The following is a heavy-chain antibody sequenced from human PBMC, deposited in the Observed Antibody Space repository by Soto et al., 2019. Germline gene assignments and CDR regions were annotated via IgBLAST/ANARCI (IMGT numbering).Heavy chain of an antibody. CDR3: ARDKGRSPLDY. V-gene: IGHV3-30-3*01. Sequence: PGGSLRLSCAASGFPVSTYSMYWIRQAPGKGLEWVALISYDGTKKDYADSVKGRFTISRDNSKNTLYLQMNSLRAEDTAVYYCARDKGRSPLDYWGQGTLVTVSS. J-gene: IGHJ4*02. CDR1: GFPVSTYS. CDR2: ISYDGTKK. D-gene: IGHD2-15*01.